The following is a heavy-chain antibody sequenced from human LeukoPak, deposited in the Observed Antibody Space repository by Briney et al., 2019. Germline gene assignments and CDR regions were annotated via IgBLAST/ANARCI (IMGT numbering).Heavy chain of an antibody. CDR2: INHSGST. V-gene: IGHV4-34*01. CDR3: ARGGLPLTILDQWFDP. CDR1: GGSFSAYY. J-gene: IGHJ5*02. D-gene: IGHD1-1*01. Sequence: SETLSLTCAVYGGSFSAYYWSWIRQPPGKGLEWIGEINHSGSTNYNPSLKSRVTISVDTSKNQFSLKLRSVTAADTAEYFCARGGLPLTILDQWFDPWGQGTLVTVSS.